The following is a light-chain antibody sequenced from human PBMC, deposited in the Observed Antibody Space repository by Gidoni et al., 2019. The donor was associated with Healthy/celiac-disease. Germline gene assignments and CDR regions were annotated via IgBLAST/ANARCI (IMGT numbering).Light chain of an antibody. CDR2: AAS. CDR3: QQSYSTPPIT. J-gene: IGKJ5*01. CDR1: QSISSY. V-gene: IGKV1-39*01. Sequence: DIQMTQSPSSLSASLGDRVTITCRASQSISSYLNWYQQKPGKAPKLLIYAASSLQSGVPSRFSGSGSGTDFPLTISSLQPEDFATYYCQQSYSTPPITFGQGTRLEIK.